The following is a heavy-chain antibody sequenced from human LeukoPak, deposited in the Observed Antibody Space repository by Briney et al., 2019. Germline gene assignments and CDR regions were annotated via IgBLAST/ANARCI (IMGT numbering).Heavy chain of an antibody. V-gene: IGHV4-34*01. D-gene: IGHD3-3*01. Sequence: MTSETLSLTCAVYGGSFSGYYWSWIRQPPGEGLEWIGEINHSGSTNYNPSLKSRVTISVDTSKNQFSLKLSSVTAADTAVYYCARMSREWPSFDYWGQGTLVTVSS. J-gene: IGHJ4*02. CDR3: ARMSREWPSFDY. CDR1: GGSFSGYY. CDR2: INHSGST.